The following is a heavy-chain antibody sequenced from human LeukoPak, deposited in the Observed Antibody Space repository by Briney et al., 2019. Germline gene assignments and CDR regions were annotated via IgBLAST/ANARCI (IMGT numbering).Heavy chain of an antibody. Sequence: SETLSLTCAVYGGSFNYYWSWIRQPPGKGLEWIGDINQSGITNYDPSLKSRVTISIDTSKNQLSLKVTSVTAADTAVYYCARGSHRAWVVLLDWGQGTLVTVSS. D-gene: IGHD3-10*01. J-gene: IGHJ4*02. CDR1: GGSFNYY. V-gene: IGHV4-34*01. CDR2: INQSGIT. CDR3: ARGSHRAWVVLLD.